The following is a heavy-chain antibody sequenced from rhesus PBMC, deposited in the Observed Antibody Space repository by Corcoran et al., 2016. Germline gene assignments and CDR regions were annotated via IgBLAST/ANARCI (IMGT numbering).Heavy chain of an antibody. V-gene: IGHV4S7*01. Sequence: QVQLQESGPGLWKPSETLSLTCAVSGGSTSGGYGLGWVRLPPGEGVGWIGGIYSHSGHTYSNPSLKCRSTISADTSRNQFSLKLIFVTAADTAMYYCTRDEPYSGSPHWYFNLWGPGTPITISS. J-gene: IGHJ2*01. D-gene: IGHD6-25*01. CDR1: GGSTSGGYG. CDR3: TRDEPYSGSPHWYFNL. CDR2: IYSHSGHT.